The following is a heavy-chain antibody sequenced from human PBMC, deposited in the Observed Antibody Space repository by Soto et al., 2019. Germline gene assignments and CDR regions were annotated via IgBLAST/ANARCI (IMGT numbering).Heavy chain of an antibody. J-gene: IGHJ4*01. CDR3: AREGESYFDC. CDR1: GASINTYD. CDR2: FYYSGNT. V-gene: IGHV4-59*01. Sequence: PSETLSLTCAVSGASINTYDWSWIRQPPGKGLEWIGYFYYSGNTNYKPSRKSRVTMSVDTSKNQFSRNLSAVTAADTAVYYCAREGESYFDCWGHGTLVTDSS. D-gene: IGHD3-10*01.